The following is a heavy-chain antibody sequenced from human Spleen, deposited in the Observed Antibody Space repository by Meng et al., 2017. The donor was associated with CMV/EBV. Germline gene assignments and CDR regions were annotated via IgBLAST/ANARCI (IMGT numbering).Heavy chain of an antibody. D-gene: IGHD2-21*01. CDR3: TRVVIYKAYGMDV. CDR1: GFTFDDYA. J-gene: IGHJ6*02. CDR2: IRTKTYGGTT. Sequence: GESLKISCAASGFTFDDYAMHWVRQAPGKGLEWVGFIRTKTYGGTTEYAASVRGRFTISRDDSKTTAYLQMNKLKTEDTAVYYCTRVVIYKAYGMDVWGQGTTVTVSS. V-gene: IGHV3-49*04.